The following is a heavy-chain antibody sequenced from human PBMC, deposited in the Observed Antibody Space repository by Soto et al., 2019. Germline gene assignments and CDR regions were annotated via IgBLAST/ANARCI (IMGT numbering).Heavy chain of an antibody. CDR1: GFTFSSYA. J-gene: IGHJ4*02. V-gene: IGHV3-30-3*01. CDR3: ASESPYGDYGY. Sequence: QVQLVESGGGVVQPGRSLRLSCAASGFTFSSYAMHWVRQAPGKGLEWVAVISYDGSNKYYGDSVKGRFTISRDNSKNTLYLQMNSLRAEDTAVYYCASESPYGDYGYWGQGTLVTVSS. D-gene: IGHD4-17*01. CDR2: ISYDGSNK.